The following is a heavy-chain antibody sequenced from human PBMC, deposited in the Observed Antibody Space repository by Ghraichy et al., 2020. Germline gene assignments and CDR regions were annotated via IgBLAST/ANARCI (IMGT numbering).Heavy chain of an antibody. V-gene: IGHV4-34*01. D-gene: IGHD2-2*01. CDR1: GGSFSGYY. CDR2: INHSGST. Sequence: SETLSLTCAVYGGSFSGYYWSWIRQPPGKGLEWIGEINHSGSTNYNPSLKSRVTISVDTSKNQFSLKLSSVTAADTAVYYCAKSRAYCSSTSCLTKYYYYGMDVWGQGTTVTVSS. J-gene: IGHJ6*02. CDR3: AKSRAYCSSTSCLTKYYYYGMDV.